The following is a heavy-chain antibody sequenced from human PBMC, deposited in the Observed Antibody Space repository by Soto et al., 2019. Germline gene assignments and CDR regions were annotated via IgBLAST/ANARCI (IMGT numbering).Heavy chain of an antibody. V-gene: IGHV4-4*02. CDR1: GGSISSASW. CDR2: MYRSGST. Sequence: QVQLQESGPGLVKPSGTLSLTCAVSGGSISSASWWTWVRQPPGKGLEWIGDMYRSGSTYYNPSLKSRLTISLDKSKNQFSLNLSSVPAADTAVYYCAADNDGDDFDYWGQGTLVTVSS. J-gene: IGHJ4*02. CDR3: AADNDGDDFDY. D-gene: IGHD4-17*01.